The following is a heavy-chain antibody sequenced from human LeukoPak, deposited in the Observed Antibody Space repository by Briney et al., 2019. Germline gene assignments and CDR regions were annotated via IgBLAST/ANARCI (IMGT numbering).Heavy chain of an antibody. D-gene: IGHD3-16*01. J-gene: IGHJ3*02. CDR3: ARDAYFYDNVGHAFDI. V-gene: IGHV4-59*01. CDR2: IYYSGST. Sequence: SETLSLTCTVSGGSISSYYWSWIRQPPGKGLEWIGYIYYSGSTNYNPSLKSRVTISVDTSKNQFSLKLSSVTAADTAVYYCARDAYFYDNVGHAFDIWGQGTMVTVSS. CDR1: GGSISSYY.